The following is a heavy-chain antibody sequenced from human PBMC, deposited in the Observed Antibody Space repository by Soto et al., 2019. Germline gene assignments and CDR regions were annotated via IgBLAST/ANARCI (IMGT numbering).Heavy chain of an antibody. CDR1: GYSFTSYD. Sequence: ASVKVSCKASGYSFTSYDINWVRQATGQGLERMGWMNPKSGNTGYAQKFQGRVTMTMDTSISTAYMELNSLRSEYTAVYYCARVAASLDPWGQGTLVTVSS. D-gene: IGHD6-25*01. V-gene: IGHV1-8*01. CDR2: MNPKSGNT. CDR3: ARVAASLDP. J-gene: IGHJ5*02.